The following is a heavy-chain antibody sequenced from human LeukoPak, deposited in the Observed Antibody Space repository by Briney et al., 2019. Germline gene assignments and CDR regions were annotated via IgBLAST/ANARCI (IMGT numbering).Heavy chain of an antibody. CDR2: TYYSGST. CDR3: ARGPFRGTGDGALDI. Sequence: PSETLSLTCTVSGGSVSSHYWSWIRQPPGKGLEWMGYTYYSGSTHYNPSLTSRVTISVDTSKNQFSLRLGSVTAADTAMYYCARGPFRGTGDGALDIWGQGTMVTVS. CDR1: GGSVSSHY. V-gene: IGHV4-59*02. D-gene: IGHD1-26*01. J-gene: IGHJ3*02.